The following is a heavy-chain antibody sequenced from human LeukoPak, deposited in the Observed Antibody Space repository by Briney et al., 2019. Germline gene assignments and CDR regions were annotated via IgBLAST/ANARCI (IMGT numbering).Heavy chain of an antibody. D-gene: IGHD4-11*01. CDR1: GFIFSSYE. CDR3: ARGGYSNANKFYYYGMDV. J-gene: IGHJ6*02. CDR2: ISNSDSTI. V-gene: IGHV3-48*03. Sequence: GGSLRLSCAASGFIFSSYEMNWVRQAPGKGLEWVSYISNSDSTIYYADSVKGRFTISRDNAKNSLFLQMNSLRAEDTAVYYCARGGYSNANKFYYYGMDVWGQGTTVTV.